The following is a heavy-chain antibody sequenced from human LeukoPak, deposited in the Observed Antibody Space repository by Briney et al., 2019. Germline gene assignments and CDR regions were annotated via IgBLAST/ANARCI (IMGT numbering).Heavy chain of an antibody. CDR3: ARRGALTGGFDI. V-gene: IGHV3-74*01. D-gene: IGHD2-8*02. Sequence: GGSLRLSCAASGFTFSSYSMNWVRQAPGKGLVWVSRINSDGGSTTYADSVKGRVTISRDNAKNTLYLQMNSLRAEDTAVYYCARRGALTGGFDIWGQGTVVTVSS. CDR1: GFTFSSYS. J-gene: IGHJ3*02. CDR2: INSDGGST.